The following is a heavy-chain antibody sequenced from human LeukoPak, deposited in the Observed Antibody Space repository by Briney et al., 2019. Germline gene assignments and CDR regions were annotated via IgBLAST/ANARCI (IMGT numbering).Heavy chain of an antibody. CDR2: IYTSGDT. J-gene: IGHJ4*02. D-gene: IGHD6-19*01. CDR3: ARDSQFSGWYYGY. V-gene: IGHV4-61*09. CDR1: GGSISSGNYY. Sequence: SQTLSLTCTVSGGSISSGNYYWSWIRQPAGKGLEWIGHIYTSGDTDYNPSLKSRVTISVDTSKNQFSLKLSSVTAADTAVYYCARDSQFSGWYYGYWGQGTLVTVSS.